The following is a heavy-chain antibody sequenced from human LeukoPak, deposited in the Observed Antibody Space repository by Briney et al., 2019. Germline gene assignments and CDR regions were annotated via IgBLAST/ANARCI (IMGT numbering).Heavy chain of an antibody. CDR2: IYYSGST. CDR3: ARVVRTRHFDY. CDR1: GGSISSGGYY. D-gene: IGHD2-2*01. V-gene: IGHV4-61*08. J-gene: IGHJ4*02. Sequence: SETLSLTCTVSGGSISSGGYYWSWIRQHPGKGLEWIGYIYYSGSTNYNPSLKSRVTISVDTSKNQFSLKLSSVTAADTAVYYCARVVRTRHFDYWGQGTLVTVSS.